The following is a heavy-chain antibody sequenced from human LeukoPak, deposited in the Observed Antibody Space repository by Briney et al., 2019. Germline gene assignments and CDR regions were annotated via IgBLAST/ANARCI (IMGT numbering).Heavy chain of an antibody. Sequence: PGGSLRLSCAASGFTFSNYWMTWVRQAPGKGLEWVANIKPNGGEEYYVDSVKGRFTISRDNAKNTLYLQMNSLTAEDTAVYYCASQPSAVVGNYWGHGTLVTVSS. J-gene: IGHJ4*01. CDR3: ASQPSAVVGNY. D-gene: IGHD6-19*01. CDR1: GFTFSNYW. V-gene: IGHV3-7*02. CDR2: IKPNGGEE.